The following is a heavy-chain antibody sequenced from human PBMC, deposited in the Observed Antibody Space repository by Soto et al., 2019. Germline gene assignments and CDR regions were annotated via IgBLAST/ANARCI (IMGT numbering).Heavy chain of an antibody. CDR2: IVVGSGNT. J-gene: IGHJ6*02. D-gene: IGHD6-13*01. CDR3: AADVGAAASPYNYYYYGMDV. V-gene: IGHV1-58*01. Sequence: SVKVSCKASGFTFTSSAVQWVRQARGQRLEWIGWIVVGSGNTNYAQKFQERVTITRDMSTSTAYMELSSLRSEDTAVYYCAADVGAAASPYNYYYYGMDVWGQGTTVTVSS. CDR1: GFTFTSSA.